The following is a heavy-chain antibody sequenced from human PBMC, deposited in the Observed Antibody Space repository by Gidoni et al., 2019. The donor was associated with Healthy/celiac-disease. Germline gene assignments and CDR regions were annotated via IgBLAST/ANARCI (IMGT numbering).Heavy chain of an antibody. CDR1: GFTFSSYA. CDR2: ISYDGSNK. V-gene: IGHV3-30-3*01. J-gene: IGHJ4*02. D-gene: IGHD2-8*01. Sequence: QVQLVESGGGVVQPGRSLRLSCAASGFTFSSYAMHWVRQAPGKGLEWVAVISYDGSNKYYADSVKGRFTISRDNSKNTLYLQMNSLRAEDTAVYYCARISRVLMVYAPFDYWGQGTLVTVSS. CDR3: ARISRVLMVYAPFDY.